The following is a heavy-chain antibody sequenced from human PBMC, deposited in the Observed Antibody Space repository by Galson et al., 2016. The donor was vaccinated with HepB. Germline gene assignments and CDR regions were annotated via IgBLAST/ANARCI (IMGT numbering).Heavy chain of an antibody. Sequence: SLRLSCAASGFTFSSYGMHWVRQAPGKGLEWVANIKQDGSEKYYVDSVKGRFTISRDNAKNSLYLQMNTLRAEDTAVYYCARGRQWLTVTLIAEYFQHWGQGTLVTVSS. D-gene: IGHD6-19*01. CDR2: IKQDGSEK. J-gene: IGHJ1*01. CDR3: ARGRQWLTVTLIAEYFQH. CDR1: GFTFSSYG. V-gene: IGHV3-7*01.